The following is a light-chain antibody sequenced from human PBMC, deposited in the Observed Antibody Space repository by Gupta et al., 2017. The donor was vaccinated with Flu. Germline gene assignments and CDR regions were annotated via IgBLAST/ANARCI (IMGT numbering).Light chain of an antibody. J-gene: IGLJ1*01. V-gene: IGLV3-21*02. Sequence: QTATITWGGNNIGRKFVHWYQQKPGQAPGLVFYDNIDRPSGSPERCSGSNSMDTSTLTVSRVEAGEEADYYCQVWETRDNNLAVFGAGTKVTVV. CDR2: DNI. CDR1: NIGRKF. CDR3: QVWETRDNNLAV.